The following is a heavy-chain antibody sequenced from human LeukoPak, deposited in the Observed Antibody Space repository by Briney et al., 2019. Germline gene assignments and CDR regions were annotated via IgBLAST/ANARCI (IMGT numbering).Heavy chain of an antibody. V-gene: IGHV3-11*01. J-gene: IGHJ4*02. CDR3: VRSLDY. CDR2: ISSSGSII. Sequence: GGSLRLSCAASGFTFSDYYMNWIRQAPGKGLEWVSYISSSGSIIYYADSVKGRFTISRDNTKNSLYLQMNSLRAEDTALYYCVRSLDYWGQGTLVTVSS. CDR1: GFTFSDYY.